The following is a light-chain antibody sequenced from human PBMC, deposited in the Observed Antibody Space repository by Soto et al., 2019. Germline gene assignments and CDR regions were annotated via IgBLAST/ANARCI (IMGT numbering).Light chain of an antibody. CDR1: QSVSSSY. V-gene: IGKV3-20*01. J-gene: IGKJ2*01. Sequence: EIVLTQSPGTLSLSPGERVTLSCRASQSVSSSYLGWFQQRPGQAPRLLIYDTSNRATGIPDRFSGSGSGTDFTLTLSRLEPEDFAVYYCHQYSGPPYTVGQGTKLEIK. CDR2: DTS. CDR3: HQYSGPPYT.